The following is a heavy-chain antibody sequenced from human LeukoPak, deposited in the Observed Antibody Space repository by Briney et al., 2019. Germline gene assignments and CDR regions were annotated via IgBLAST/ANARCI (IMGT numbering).Heavy chain of an antibody. CDR2: IYHSGST. Sequence: SETLSLTCTVSGVSITSYYWSWIRQPPGKGLEWIGSIYHSGSTNDNPSLKSRVTTSVDTSKNQFSLKLSSVTAADTAVYYCARRGYYYDSSHYYYFDYWGQGALVTVSS. CDR1: GVSITSYY. D-gene: IGHD3-22*01. CDR3: ARRGYYYDSSHYYYFDY. J-gene: IGHJ4*02. V-gene: IGHV4-59*08.